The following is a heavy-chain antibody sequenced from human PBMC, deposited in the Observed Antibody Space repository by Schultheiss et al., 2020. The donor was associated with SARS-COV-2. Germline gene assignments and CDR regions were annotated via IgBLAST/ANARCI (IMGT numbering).Heavy chain of an antibody. D-gene: IGHD3-22*01. CDR1: GGSISSYY. Sequence: SETLSLTCTVSGGSISSYYWSWIRQPAGKGLEWIGRINTSGNTNYNPSLRSRVTVSRDTSGKQFSLKLSSVTAADTAVYYCARVSSYDSSGYYPMIYYFDYWGQGTLVTVSS. CDR3: ARVSSYDSSGYYPMIYYFDY. CDR2: INTSGNT. V-gene: IGHV4-4*07. J-gene: IGHJ4*02.